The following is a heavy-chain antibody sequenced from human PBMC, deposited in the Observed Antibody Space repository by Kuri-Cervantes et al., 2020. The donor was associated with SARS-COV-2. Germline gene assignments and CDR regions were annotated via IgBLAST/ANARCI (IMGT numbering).Heavy chain of an antibody. J-gene: IGHJ4*02. CDR1: GYSFSSYW. CDR3: AILLFWNGFVDS. CDR2: IYPADSET. Sequence: GGSLRLSCQESGYSFSSYWSGWVRQMPGKGLEWMGIIYPADSETRYSPSFQGQVTISADKSTTTAYLQWSSPKATDTAMYYCAILLFWNGFVDSWGQGTLVTVSS. D-gene: IGHD3-3*01. V-gene: IGHV5-51*01.